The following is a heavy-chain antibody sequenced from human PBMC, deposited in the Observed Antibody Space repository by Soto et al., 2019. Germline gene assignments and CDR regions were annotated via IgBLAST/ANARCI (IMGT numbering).Heavy chain of an antibody. Sequence: SETLSLTCAVSGGSISSSNWWSWVRQPPGKGLEWIGEIYHSGSTNYNPSLKSRVTISVDKSKNQFSLKLSSVTAADTAVYYCAREVVGAKTGYYYYGMDVWGQGTTVTVS. CDR3: AREVVGAKTGYYYYGMDV. CDR2: IYHSGST. D-gene: IGHD1-26*01. CDR1: GGSISSSNW. J-gene: IGHJ6*02. V-gene: IGHV4-4*02.